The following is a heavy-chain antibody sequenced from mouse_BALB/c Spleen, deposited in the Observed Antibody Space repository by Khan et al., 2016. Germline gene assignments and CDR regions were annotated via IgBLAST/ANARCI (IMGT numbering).Heavy chain of an antibody. D-gene: IGHD1-3*01. CDR3: ARGGIIYFDY. CDR2: IWSGGST. J-gene: IGHJ2*01. V-gene: IGHV2-2*02. Sequence: QVQLKQSGPGLVQPSQSLSITCTVSGFSLTSYSIHWVRQSPGKGLVWLGVIWSGGSTDYNAAFIFRLSISKDNSKSQVFFNMNSLQANDTGRYYCARGGIIYFDYWGQGTTLTVSS. CDR1: GFSLTSYS.